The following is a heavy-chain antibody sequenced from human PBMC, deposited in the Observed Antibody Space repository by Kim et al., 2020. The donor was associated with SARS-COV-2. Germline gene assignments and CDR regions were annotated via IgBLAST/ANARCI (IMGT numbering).Heavy chain of an antibody. J-gene: IGHJ4*01. CDR2: ISYDGSNK. Sequence: GGSLRLSCAASGFTFSSYGMHWVRQAPGKGLEWVAVISYDGSNKYYADSVKGRFTISRDNSKNTLYLQMNSLRAEDTAVYYFASNRNYYGSGSYILAYWG. V-gene: IGHV3-30*03. CDR1: GFTFSSYG. CDR3: ASNRNYYGSGSYILAY. D-gene: IGHD3-10*01.